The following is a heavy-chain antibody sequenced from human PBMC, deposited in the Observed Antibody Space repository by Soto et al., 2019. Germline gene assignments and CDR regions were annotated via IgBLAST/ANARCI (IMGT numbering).Heavy chain of an antibody. CDR1: GGTFSSYA. J-gene: IGHJ6*02. Sequence: QVQLVQSGAEVKKPGSSVKVSCKASGGTFSSYAISWVRQAPGQGLEWMGGIIPIFGTANYAQKFQGRVTITADKSTSTAYMELSSLRSEDTAVYYCASPPPYSSPNYYYGMDVWGQGTTVTVSS. D-gene: IGHD6-13*01. CDR2: IIPIFGTA. V-gene: IGHV1-69*06. CDR3: ASPPPYSSPNYYYGMDV.